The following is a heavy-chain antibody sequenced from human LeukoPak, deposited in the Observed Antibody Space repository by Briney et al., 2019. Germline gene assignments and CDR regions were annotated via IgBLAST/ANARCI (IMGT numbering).Heavy chain of an antibody. Sequence: GGSLTLSCSASSFSTTSKSMSWVRQAPGKGLECVSIIYSREVPAYGDSVRGRFTISRDSGTNTLFLQMDNLRVDDTAVYYCARVVAAIALRDYHYVDVWGKGTAVTVSS. D-gene: IGHD2-21*02. CDR1: SFSTTSKS. J-gene: IGHJ6*03. CDR3: ARVVAAIALRDYHYVDV. V-gene: IGHV3-53*01. CDR2: IYSREVP.